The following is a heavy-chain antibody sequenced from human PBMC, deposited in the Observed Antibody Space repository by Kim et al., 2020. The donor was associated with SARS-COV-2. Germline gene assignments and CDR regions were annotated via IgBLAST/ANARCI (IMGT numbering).Heavy chain of an antibody. CDR3: ATSREVAGTD. Sequence: NKYYADSVKGRFTISRDNSKNTLYLQMNSLRAEDTAVYYCATSREVAGTDWGQGTLVTVSS. D-gene: IGHD6-19*01. J-gene: IGHJ4*02. V-gene: IGHV3-30*02. CDR2: NK.